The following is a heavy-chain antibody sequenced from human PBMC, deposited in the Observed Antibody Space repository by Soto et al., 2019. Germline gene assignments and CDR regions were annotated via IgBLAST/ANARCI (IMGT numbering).Heavy chain of an antibody. J-gene: IGHJ6*03. CDR1: GFTFDDYA. D-gene: IGHD6-13*01. CDR2: ISWNSGSI. Sequence: GGSLRLSCAASGFTFDDYAMHWVRQAPGKGLEWVSGISWNSGSIGYADSVKGRFTISRDNAKNSLYLQMNSLRAEDTALYYCAKDLRESGSSWSEMFYYYYYMDVWGKGTTVTVSS. CDR3: AKDLRESGSSWSEMFYYYYYMDV. V-gene: IGHV3-9*01.